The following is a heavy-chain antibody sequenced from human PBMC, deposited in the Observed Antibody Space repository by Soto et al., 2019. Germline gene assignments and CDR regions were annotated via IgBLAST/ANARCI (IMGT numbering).Heavy chain of an antibody. CDR3: ARDYTYYDSSGREDWFDP. V-gene: IGHV4-31*03. D-gene: IGHD3-22*01. CDR1: GGSISSGGYY. J-gene: IGHJ5*02. CDR2: IYYSGST. Sequence: SETLSLTCTVSGGSISSGGYYWSWIRQHPGKGLEWIGYIYYSGSTYYNPSLKSRVTISVDTSKNQFSLKLSSVTAADTAVYYCARDYTYYDSSGREDWFDPWGQGTLVTVSS.